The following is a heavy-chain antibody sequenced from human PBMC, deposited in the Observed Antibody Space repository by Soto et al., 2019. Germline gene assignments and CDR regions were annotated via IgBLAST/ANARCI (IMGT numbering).Heavy chain of an antibody. D-gene: IGHD3-16*01. V-gene: IGHV3-30*18. Sequence: QVQLVESGGGVVQPGRSLRLSCAASGFTFSTHGMHWVRQAPGTGLEWVAVISYDGSNKYYADSVKGRLTISRDNSKNTLYLQMNSLRAEDTAVYYCAKDRVESGLGEVDYWGQGTLVTVSS. CDR2: ISYDGSNK. J-gene: IGHJ4*02. CDR3: AKDRVESGLGEVDY. CDR1: GFTFSTHG.